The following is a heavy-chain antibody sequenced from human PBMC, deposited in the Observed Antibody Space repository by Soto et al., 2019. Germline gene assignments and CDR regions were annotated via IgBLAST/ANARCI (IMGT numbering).Heavy chain of an antibody. Sequence: GASVKVSCKASGYTFTSYGISWVRQAPGQGLEWMGWISAYNGNTNYAQKLQGRVTMTTDTSTSTAYMELRSLRSDDTAVYYCARDLVNIAVAGTPAYYYYYYGMDVWGQGTTATVSS. CDR3: ARDLVNIAVAGTPAYYYYYYGMDV. J-gene: IGHJ6*02. CDR2: ISAYNGNT. D-gene: IGHD6-19*01. CDR1: GYTFTSYG. V-gene: IGHV1-18*04.